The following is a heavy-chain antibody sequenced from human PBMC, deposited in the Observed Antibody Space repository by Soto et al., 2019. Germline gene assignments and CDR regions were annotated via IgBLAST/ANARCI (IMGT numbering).Heavy chain of an antibody. J-gene: IGHJ6*02. D-gene: IGHD3-3*01. CDR3: ARSYYDFWSGYYTNYYYGMDV. CDR1: GFTFSSYE. Sequence: GGSLRLSCAASGFTFSSYEMNWVRQAPGRGLEWVSYISSSGSTIYYADSVKGRFTISRDNAKNSLYLQMNSLRAEDTAVYYCARSYYDFWSGYYTNYYYGMDVWGQGTTVTVSS. CDR2: ISSSGSTI. V-gene: IGHV3-48*03.